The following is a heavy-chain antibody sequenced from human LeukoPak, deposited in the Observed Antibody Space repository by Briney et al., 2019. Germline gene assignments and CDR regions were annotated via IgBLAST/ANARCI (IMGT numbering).Heavy chain of an antibody. D-gene: IGHD2-21*02. CDR1: GYTLTELS. CDR3: ARDKDPYCGGDCSQGGNWFDP. V-gene: IGHV1-2*06. Sequence: ASVKVSCKVSGYTLTELSMHWVRQAPGQGLEWMGRINPNSGGTNYAQKFQGRVTMTRDTSISTAYMELSRLRSDDTAVYYCARDKDPYCGGDCSQGGNWFDPWGQGTLVTVSS. CDR2: INPNSGGT. J-gene: IGHJ5*02.